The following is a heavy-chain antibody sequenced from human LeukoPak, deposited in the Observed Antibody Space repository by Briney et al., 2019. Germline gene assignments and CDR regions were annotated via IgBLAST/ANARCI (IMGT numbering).Heavy chain of an antibody. J-gene: IGHJ4*02. CDR3: ARRRPRYCSSTSCFYGGFDY. D-gene: IGHD2-2*01. V-gene: IGHV4-59*12. CDR1: GGSISSYY. CDR2: IYYSGST. Sequence: PSETLSLTCTVSGGSISSYYWSWIRQPPGKGLEWIGYIYYSGSTNYNPSLKSRVTISVDTSKNQFSLKLSSVTAADTAVYYCARRRPRYCSSTSCFYGGFDYWGQGTLVTVSS.